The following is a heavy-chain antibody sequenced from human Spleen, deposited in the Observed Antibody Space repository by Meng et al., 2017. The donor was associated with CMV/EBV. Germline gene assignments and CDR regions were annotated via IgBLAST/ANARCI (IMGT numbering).Heavy chain of an antibody. CDR2: INHSGST. Sequence: QVQLQQWGAGLLKPSETLSLTCAVYGGSFSGYYWSWIRQPPGKGLEWIGEINHSGSTNYNPSLKSRVTISVDTSKNQFSLKLSSVTAADTAVYYCARDSAYDSSGYTVDYWGQGTLFTVSS. D-gene: IGHD3-22*01. V-gene: IGHV4-34*01. J-gene: IGHJ4*02. CDR3: ARDSAYDSSGYTVDY. CDR1: GGSFSGYY.